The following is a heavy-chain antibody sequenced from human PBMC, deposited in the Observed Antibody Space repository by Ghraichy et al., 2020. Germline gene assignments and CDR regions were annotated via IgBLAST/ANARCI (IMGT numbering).Heavy chain of an antibody. V-gene: IGHV3-23*01. D-gene: IGHD6-25*01. Sequence: GESLNISCAASGFTFSSYAMTWVRQAPGKGLEWVSAISGSADSTYYTDSVKGRFTIYSDNSKNTVYLQMSSLTAEDTAVYYCARTLLYSSGRHFDYWGRGTLVTVSS. CDR3: ARTLLYSSGRHFDY. CDR2: ISGSADST. J-gene: IGHJ4*02. CDR1: GFTFSSYA.